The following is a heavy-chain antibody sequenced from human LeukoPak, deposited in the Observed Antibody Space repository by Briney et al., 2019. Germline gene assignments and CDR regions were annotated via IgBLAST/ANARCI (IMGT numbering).Heavy chain of an antibody. CDR2: INNSGST. J-gene: IGHJ3*02. CDR3: AREGSSYDSSTNDAFDI. CDR1: GGSFSGYY. Sequence: SETLSLTCAVYGGSFSGYYWNWIRQPPGKGLEWIGEINNSGSTNYNPSLKSRVTISVDTSKNQFSLKLSSVTAADTAVYYCAREGSSYDSSTNDAFDIWGQGTMVTVSS. V-gene: IGHV4-34*01. D-gene: IGHD3-22*01.